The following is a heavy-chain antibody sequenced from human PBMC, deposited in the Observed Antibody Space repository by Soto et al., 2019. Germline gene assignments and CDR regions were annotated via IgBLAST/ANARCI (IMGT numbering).Heavy chain of an antibody. CDR1: GFTFSSYA. CDR2: ISYDGSNK. J-gene: IGHJ6*02. D-gene: IGHD5-12*01. V-gene: IGHV3-30-3*01. CDR3: ARDELVVGPIVATIYYYYYYGMDV. Sequence: GGSLRLSCAASGFTFSSYAMHWVRQAPGKGLEWVAVISYDGSNKYYADSAKGRFTISRDNSKNTLYLQMNSLRAEDTAVYYCARDELVVGPIVATIYYYYYYGMDVWGQGTTVTVSS.